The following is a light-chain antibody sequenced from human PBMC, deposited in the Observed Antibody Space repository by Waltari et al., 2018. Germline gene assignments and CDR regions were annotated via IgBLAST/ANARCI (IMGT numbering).Light chain of an antibody. J-gene: IGKJ1*01. CDR2: KIS. CDR3: MQGTYWPT. CDR1: QSLVRSDGNTY. V-gene: IGKV2-30*02. Sequence: DVVMTQSPLSLPVTLGQPASISCMSSQSLVRSDGNTYLNWFQQRPGQSPRRLIYKISNRDSGVPDRFSGSGSGTDFTLKISRVEAEDVGVYYCMQGTYWPTFGQGTKVEIK.